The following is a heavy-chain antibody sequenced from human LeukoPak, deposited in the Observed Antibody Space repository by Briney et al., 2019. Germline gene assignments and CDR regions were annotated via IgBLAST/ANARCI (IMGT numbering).Heavy chain of an antibody. D-gene: IGHD1-1*01. J-gene: IGHJ4*02. CDR1: EFTFTTYG. CDR3: ARDWKTNSFDY. V-gene: IGHV3-33*01. CDR2: IYYDGSNI. Sequence: PGGSLRLSCAASEFTFTTYGMHGARQAPGKGLVGVAFIYYDGSNIYYADYVKGRFTISRDISKNTLYLQMDSLRAEDTAIYYCARDWKTNSFDYWGQGTLVTVSS.